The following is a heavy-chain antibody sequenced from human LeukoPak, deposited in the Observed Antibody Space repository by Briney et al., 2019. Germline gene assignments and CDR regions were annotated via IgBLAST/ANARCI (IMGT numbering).Heavy chain of an antibody. CDR3: ARDGHRRFHYDNGAYRFDN. CDR1: VYSFTNYG. CDR2: ISAYNGNP. J-gene: IGHJ4*02. D-gene: IGHD3-22*01. V-gene: IGHV1-18*01. Sequence: ASVNVSCKTSVYSFTNYGISWVRQAPGQGLEWMGWISAYNGNPIYAQKLQGRVTMSTDTSTSTVYMELRSLRSDDTAVYYCARDGHRRFHYDNGAYRFDNWGQGTLVTVSS.